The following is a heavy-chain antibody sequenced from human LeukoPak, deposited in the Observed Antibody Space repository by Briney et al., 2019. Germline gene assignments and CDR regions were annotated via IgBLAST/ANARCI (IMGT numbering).Heavy chain of an antibody. Sequence: PGTSLRLSCAAAGFTFSSYGIHWVRQAPGKGLEWVAMISFDGGFKFYGDSVKGRFTISRDNSKNTLFLQMNSLRAEDTAVYYCAKDRYGGKSAPASWGQGTLVTVSS. V-gene: IGHV3-30*18. CDR1: GFTFSSYG. J-gene: IGHJ5*02. CDR3: AKDRYGGKSAPAS. CDR2: ISFDGGFK. D-gene: IGHD4-23*01.